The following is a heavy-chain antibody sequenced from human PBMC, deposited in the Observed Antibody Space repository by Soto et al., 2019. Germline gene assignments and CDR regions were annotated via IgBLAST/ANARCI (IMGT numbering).Heavy chain of an antibody. D-gene: IGHD1-1*01. J-gene: IGHJ4*02. CDR3: ASQLERLGYADY. CDR2: IIPILGIA. CDR1: GGTFSSYT. Sequence: QVQLVQSGAEVKKPGSSVKVSCKASGGTFSSYTISWVRQAPGQGLEWMGRIIPILGIANYAQKFQGRVTITADKSTSTAYMELSSLRSEDTAVYYCASQLERLGYADYWGQGTLVTVSS. V-gene: IGHV1-69*02.